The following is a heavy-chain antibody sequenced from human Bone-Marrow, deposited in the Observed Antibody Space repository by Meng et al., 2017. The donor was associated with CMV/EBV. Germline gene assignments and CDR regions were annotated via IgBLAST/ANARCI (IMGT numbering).Heavy chain of an antibody. CDR1: GFTFSSYA. CDR2: ISSGGRGT. J-gene: IGHJ4*02. CDR3: AVAVAGN. Sequence: GGSLRLSCTASGFTFSSYALSWVRQAPGKGLEWVSAISSGGRGTNYADSLKGRFTISRDNAKNTLYLQMNSLRAEDTAVYYCAVAVAGNWGQGTLVTVSS. V-gene: IGHV3-23*01. D-gene: IGHD6-19*01.